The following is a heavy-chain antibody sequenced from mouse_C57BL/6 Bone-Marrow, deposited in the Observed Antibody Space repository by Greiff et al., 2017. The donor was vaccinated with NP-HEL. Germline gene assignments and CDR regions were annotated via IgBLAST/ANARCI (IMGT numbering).Heavy chain of an antibody. CDR2: IDPEDGET. V-gene: IGHV14-2*01. CDR1: GFNITDYY. J-gene: IGHJ3*01. D-gene: IGHD2-3*01. CDR3: ARGDGYYVRAWFAY. Sequence: VQLKESGAELVKPGASVKLSCTASGFNITDYYMPWVKQRPEQGLEWIGRIDPEDGETKYAPNFQGKATISADTSSNTAYLQLSSLTSEDTAVYYCARGDGYYVRAWFAYGGQGTLVTVSA.